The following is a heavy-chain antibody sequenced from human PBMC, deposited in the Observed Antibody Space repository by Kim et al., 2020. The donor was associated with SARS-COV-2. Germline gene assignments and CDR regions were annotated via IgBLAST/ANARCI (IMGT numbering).Heavy chain of an antibody. CDR3: ATVRGVTSRGGMDV. V-gene: IGHV1-58*01. Sequence: AQKFQERVTLTRDMSTSTAYMELSSLRAEDTAVYYCATVRGVTSRGGMDVWGQGTTVTVSS. J-gene: IGHJ6*02. D-gene: IGHD3-10*01.